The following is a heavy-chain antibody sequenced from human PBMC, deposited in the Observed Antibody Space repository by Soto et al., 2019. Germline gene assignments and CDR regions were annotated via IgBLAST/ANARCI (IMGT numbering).Heavy chain of an antibody. Sequence: QVQLVQSGAEVKKPGSSVKVSCKASGGTFRSYAINWVRQAPGQGLEWMGGIIRIFGTPDYAQRFQGRVTIAADESTRTAYMEPRSLRSVDTAVYYWESQGSNESYYYGRDVWGQGTTVPVSS. J-gene: IGHJ6*02. V-gene: IGHV1-69*12. D-gene: IGHD3-10*01. CDR2: IIRIFGTP. CDR1: GGTFRSYA. CDR3: ESQGSNESYYYGRDV.